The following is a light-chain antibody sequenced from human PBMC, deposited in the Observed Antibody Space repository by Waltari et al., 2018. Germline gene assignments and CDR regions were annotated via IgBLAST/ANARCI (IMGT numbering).Light chain of an antibody. CDR3: QQYYRPPLT. J-gene: IGKJ4*01. CDR2: WES. CDR1: QTVLLTSNNRNH. V-gene: IGKV4-1*01. Sequence: DIVMTQSPDTVAVSLGERATISCTSSQTVLLTSNNRNHLAWYRQKPGQPPQLLIYWESTRESGVPDRFSGSGSGTDFTLTISSLQAEDVAVYYCQQYYRPPLTFGGGNKVEIK.